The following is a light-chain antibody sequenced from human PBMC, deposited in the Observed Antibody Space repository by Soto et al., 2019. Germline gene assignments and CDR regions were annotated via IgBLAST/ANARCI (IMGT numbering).Light chain of an antibody. J-gene: IGKJ1*01. CDR1: QSVSSN. Sequence: MVMTQSPPTLAVSPGERAALSCMASQSVSSNLAWYQQKPGQAPRLLIYGASTRATGIPARFSGRGPGTDFTLTISSLQSEDFAVYYCQQYNNWPWTFGQGTKV. CDR3: QQYNNWPWT. V-gene: IGKV3-15*01. CDR2: GAS.